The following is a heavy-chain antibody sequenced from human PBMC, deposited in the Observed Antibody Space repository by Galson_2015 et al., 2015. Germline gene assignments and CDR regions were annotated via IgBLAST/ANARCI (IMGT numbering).Heavy chain of an antibody. CDR1: GYTFTSYG. CDR2: ISAYNGNT. CDR3: ARGVYYDSSGYYLDY. J-gene: IGHJ4*02. Sequence: SVKASCKASGYTFTSYGISWVRQAPGQGLEWMGWISAYNGNTNYAQKLQGRVTMTTDTSTSTAYMELRSLRSDDTAVYYCARGVYYDSSGYYLDYWGQGTLVTVSS. V-gene: IGHV1-18*01. D-gene: IGHD3-22*01.